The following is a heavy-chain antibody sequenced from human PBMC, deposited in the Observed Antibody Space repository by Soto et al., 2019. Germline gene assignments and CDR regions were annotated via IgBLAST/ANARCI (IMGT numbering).Heavy chain of an antibody. Sequence: SETLSLTCTFSGGSISSYYWSWIRQPPGKGLEWIGYIYYSGSTNYNPSLKSRVTISVDTSKNQFSLKLSSVTAADAAVYYCARSSGFDWLLDQIFDYGGQGTLVTVSS. CDR1: GGSISSYY. CDR3: ARSSGFDWLLDQIFDY. D-gene: IGHD3-9*01. CDR2: IYYSGST. J-gene: IGHJ4*02. V-gene: IGHV4-59*01.